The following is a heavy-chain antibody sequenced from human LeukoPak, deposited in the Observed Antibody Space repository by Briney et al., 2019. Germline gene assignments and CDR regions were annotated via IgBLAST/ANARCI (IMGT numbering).Heavy chain of an antibody. CDR1: GYFISSGYY. CDR2: IYHSGST. Sequence: PSETLSLTCAVSGYFISSGYYWGWIRQPPGKGLEWIGSIYHSGSTFYNPSLQSRVTISVDTSKNQFSLKLSSVTAADTAFYYCAETERDCSGDSCYSAPMDWYFDLWGRGTLVTVSS. CDR3: AETERDCSGDSCYSAPMDWYFDL. V-gene: IGHV4-38-2*01. D-gene: IGHD2-15*01. J-gene: IGHJ2*01.